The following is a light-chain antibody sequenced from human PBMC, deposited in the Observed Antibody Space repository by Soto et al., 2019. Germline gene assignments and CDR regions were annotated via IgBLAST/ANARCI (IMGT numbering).Light chain of an antibody. CDR3: QQYNNYATWT. J-gene: IGKJ1*01. CDR2: DAS. V-gene: IGKV1D-13*01. Sequence: AIQMTQSPSSLSSSVGGRVTINCWASQGISNDLAWYQQKPGKAPKVLIWDASSLQRGVPSRFSGSGSGTEFTLTISSLQPDDFATYYCQQYNNYATWTFGQGTKVDIK. CDR1: QGISND.